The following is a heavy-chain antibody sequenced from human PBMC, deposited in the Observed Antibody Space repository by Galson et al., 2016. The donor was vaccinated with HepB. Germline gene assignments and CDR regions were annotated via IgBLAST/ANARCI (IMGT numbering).Heavy chain of an antibody. Sequence: SLRLSCAASGFTFSSYGMHWVRQAPGKGLEWVAVIWYDGGNKYYADSVKGRFTISRDNSKNTLYLQMNSLRAEDTAVYYCAREALIAVTLLDVWGQGTTVTVSS. CDR3: AREALIAVTLLDV. J-gene: IGHJ6*02. V-gene: IGHV3-33*01. CDR1: GFTFSSYG. D-gene: IGHD6-19*01. CDR2: IWYDGGNK.